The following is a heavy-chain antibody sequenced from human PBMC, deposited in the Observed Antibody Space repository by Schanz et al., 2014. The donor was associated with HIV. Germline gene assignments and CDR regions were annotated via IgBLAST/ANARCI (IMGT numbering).Heavy chain of an antibody. J-gene: IGHJ4*02. CDR2: IVSSGGDT. V-gene: IGHV3-23*01. CDR1: GFTFSDYA. D-gene: IGHD3-9*01. CDR3: AKSSGWLYAHFDY. Sequence: EVQVLESGGGLVQPGGSLRPSCGASGFTFSDYAMSWVRQAPGKGLEWVSAIVSSGGDTYYADFVEGRFTISRDNSKNTLYLQMHSLRAEDTAVYYCAKSSGWLYAHFDYWGQGTLVTVSS.